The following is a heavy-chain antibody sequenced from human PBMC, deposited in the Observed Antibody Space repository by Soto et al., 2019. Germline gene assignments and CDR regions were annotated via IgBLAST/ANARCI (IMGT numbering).Heavy chain of an antibody. V-gene: IGHV3-23*01. CDR3: AKDRNDCTNGVCYPEYFKH. D-gene: IGHD2-8*01. J-gene: IGHJ1*01. Sequence: GGSLRLSCAASGFTFSSYAMSWVRQAPGKGLEWVSAISGSGGSTYYADSVKGRFTISRDNSKNTLYLQMNSLRAEDTAVYYCAKDRNDCTNGVCYPEYFKHWGQGTLVTVSS. CDR1: GFTFSSYA. CDR2: ISGSGGST.